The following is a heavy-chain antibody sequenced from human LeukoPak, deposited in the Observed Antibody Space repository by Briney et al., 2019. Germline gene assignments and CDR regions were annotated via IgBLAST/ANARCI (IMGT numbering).Heavy chain of an antibody. CDR2: ISSSSSYI. Sequence: GGSLRLSCAASGFTFSSYSMNWVRQAPGKGLEWVSSISSSSSYIYYADSVKGRFTISRDNSKNTLYLQMNSLRAEDTAVYYCAKEDGYDSSGPSDYWGQGTLVTVSS. D-gene: IGHD3-22*01. J-gene: IGHJ4*02. CDR1: GFTFSSYS. CDR3: AKEDGYDSSGPSDY. V-gene: IGHV3-21*04.